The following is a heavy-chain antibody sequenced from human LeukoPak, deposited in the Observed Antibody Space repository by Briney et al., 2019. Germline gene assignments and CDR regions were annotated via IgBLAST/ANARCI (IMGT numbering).Heavy chain of an antibody. CDR2: IYYSGST. CDR3: ARANDILTGYDY. J-gene: IGHJ4*02. D-gene: IGHD3-9*01. Sequence: SETLSLTCTVSGVSISSYYWSWIRQPPGKGLEWIGYIYYSGSTNYNPSLKSRVTISVDTSKNQFSLKLSSVTAADTAVYYCARANDILTGYDYWGQGTLVTVSS. V-gene: IGHV4-59*01. CDR1: GVSISSYY.